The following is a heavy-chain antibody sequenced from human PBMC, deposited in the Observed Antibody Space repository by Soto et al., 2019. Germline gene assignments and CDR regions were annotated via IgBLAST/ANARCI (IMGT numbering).Heavy chain of an antibody. CDR2: IYYSGST. CDR3: ARVYAYYFDF. CDR1: GGSIRSYY. J-gene: IGHJ4*02. D-gene: IGHD2-8*01. Sequence: QVQLQESGPGLVKPSETLSLTCTVSGGSIRSYYWSWIRQPPGKGLEWIGYIYYSGSTNYNPSLKSRVPISADTSKNQFSLKLSSVTAADTAVYYCARVYAYYFDFWGQGTLVTVSS. V-gene: IGHV4-59*01.